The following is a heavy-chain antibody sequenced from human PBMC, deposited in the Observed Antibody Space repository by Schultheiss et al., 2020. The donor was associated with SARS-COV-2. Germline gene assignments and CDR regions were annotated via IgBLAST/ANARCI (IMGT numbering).Heavy chain of an antibody. J-gene: IGHJ4*02. V-gene: IGHV3-15*07. D-gene: IGHD1-14*01. CDR1: RFSFNSAW. Sequence: GGSLRLSCIASRFSFNSAWMNWVRQAPGKGLEWVGRIRSKTDGRKIDYAAPVRGRFTISRDNAKNSLYLQMDSLRAEDAAVYYCARDLRRIKPALHDAGNWGQGTLVTVSS. CDR2: IRSKTDGRKI. CDR3: ARDLRRIKPALHDAGN.